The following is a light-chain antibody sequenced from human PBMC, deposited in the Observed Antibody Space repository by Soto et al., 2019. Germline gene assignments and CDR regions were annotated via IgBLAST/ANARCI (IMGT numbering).Light chain of an antibody. J-gene: IGKJ1*01. CDR3: QHYSSSSWT. Sequence: EIVMTQSPATLSVSPGERATLSCRASQSVSSNLAWYQQKPGQAPRLLIYGASTRATGIPARFSGSGSGTEFTLTISSLQSEDFAVYYCQHYSSSSWTFGQGTKVEIK. V-gene: IGKV3-15*01. CDR1: QSVSSN. CDR2: GAS.